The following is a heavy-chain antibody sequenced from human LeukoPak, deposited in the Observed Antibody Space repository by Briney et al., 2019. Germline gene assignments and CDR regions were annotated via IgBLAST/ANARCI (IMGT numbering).Heavy chain of an antibody. Sequence: GGSLRLSCAASGFTFDDFGMTWVRQAPGKGLEWVSGINWNGGSTGYADSMKGRFTISRDNAKNSLYLQMDCLRAEDTALYYCARGDGSSSFFDYWGQGTLLTVSS. D-gene: IGHD2-2*01. J-gene: IGHJ4*02. V-gene: IGHV3-20*04. CDR1: GFTFDDFG. CDR3: ARGDGSSSFFDY. CDR2: INWNGGST.